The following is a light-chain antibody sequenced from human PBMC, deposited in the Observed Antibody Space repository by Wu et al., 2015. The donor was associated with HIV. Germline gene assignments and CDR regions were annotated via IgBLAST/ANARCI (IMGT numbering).Light chain of an antibody. Sequence: DYQMTQSPSSLSASVGDRVTITCRASQNINRWLAWYQVKPGKAPKPLIYAASNLQSGVPPRFSGSGSGTEFTLTISSLQPEDSATYYCQQANNYPITFGQGTRLDIK. CDR2: AAS. J-gene: IGKJ5*01. CDR1: QNINRW. V-gene: IGKV1-12*01. CDR3: QQANNYPIT.